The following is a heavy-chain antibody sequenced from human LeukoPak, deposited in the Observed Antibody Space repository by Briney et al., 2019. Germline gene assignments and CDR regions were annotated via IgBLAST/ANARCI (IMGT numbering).Heavy chain of an antibody. V-gene: IGHV4-39*01. J-gene: IGHJ5*02. CDR3: ARGEYCSSISCYLAHNWCDP. D-gene: IGHD2-2*01. Sequence: SETLSLTCTVSGGSISSSSYYWGWIRQPPGKGLEWIGSIYYSGSTYYNPSLNSRVTISVDTSKNQFSLKLSSVTAADTAVYYRARGEYCSSISCYLAHNWCDPWGQGTLVTVSS. CDR2: IYYSGST. CDR1: GGSISSSSYY.